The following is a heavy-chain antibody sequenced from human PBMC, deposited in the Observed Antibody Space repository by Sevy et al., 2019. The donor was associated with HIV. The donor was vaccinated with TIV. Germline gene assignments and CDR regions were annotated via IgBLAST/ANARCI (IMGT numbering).Heavy chain of an antibody. CDR1: GFTFSSYA. J-gene: IGHJ6*02. Sequence: GGSLRLSCAASGFTFSSYAMHWVRQAPGKGLEWVAVISYDGSNKYYADSVKGRFTISRDNSKNILDLQMDGMRAEDTALYYCARDVEPDYYCFDMDGWGQGTTVTVSS. CDR2: ISYDGSNK. V-gene: IGHV3-30-3*01. CDR3: ARDVEPDYYCFDMDG.